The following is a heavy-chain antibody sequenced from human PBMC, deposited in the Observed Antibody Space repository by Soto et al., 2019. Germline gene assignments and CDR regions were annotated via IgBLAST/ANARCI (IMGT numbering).Heavy chain of an antibody. D-gene: IGHD2-15*01. J-gene: IGHJ4*02. CDR2: INHSGST. Sequence: QVQLQQWGAGLLKPSETLSLTCAVYGGSFSGYYWSWIRQPPGKGLEWIGEINHSGSTNYNPSLKSRVTISVDTSKNQFSLKLSSVTAADTAVYYCARKSDPVGAEGIVVVVAATWFDYWGQGTLVTVSS. CDR3: ARKSDPVGAEGIVVVVAATWFDY. CDR1: GGSFSGYY. V-gene: IGHV4-34*01.